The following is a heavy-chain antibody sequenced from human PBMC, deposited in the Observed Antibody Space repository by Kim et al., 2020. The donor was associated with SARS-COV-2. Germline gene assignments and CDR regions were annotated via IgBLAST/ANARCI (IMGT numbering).Heavy chain of an antibody. Sequence: GGSLRLSCVVSGLTFSKYGMHWVRQAPGKGLEWVARIAYDGGNTKYADSVKGRFTISRDNSNNTLYLQMNNLRAEDTALYYCARDGRSYYDYWSGPVPSTYGMDVWGQGTTVTVS. V-gene: IGHV3-30*03. CDR2: IAYDGGNT. D-gene: IGHD3-3*01. CDR1: GLTFSKYG. CDR3: ARDGRSYYDYWSGPVPSTYGMDV. J-gene: IGHJ6*02.